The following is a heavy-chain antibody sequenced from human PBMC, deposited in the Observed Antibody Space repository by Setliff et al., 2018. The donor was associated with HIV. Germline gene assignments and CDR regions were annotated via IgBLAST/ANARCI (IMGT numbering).Heavy chain of an antibody. J-gene: IGHJ4*02. Sequence: SETLSLTCTVSGGSISSNYWHWIRQHQEKALEWIGYIFHSGDTYYNPSLKSRISMSVDTSKNQFSLELTSLTAADTAVYYCATRPRIAARPFDYWGQGMLVTVSS. CDR1: GGSISSNY. D-gene: IGHD6-6*01. CDR2: IFHSGDT. CDR3: ATRPRIAARPFDY. V-gene: IGHV4-59*06.